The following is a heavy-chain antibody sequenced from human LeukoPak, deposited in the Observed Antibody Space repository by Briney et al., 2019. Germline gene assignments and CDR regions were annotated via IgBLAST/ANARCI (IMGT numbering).Heavy chain of an antibody. CDR2: IRYDGSNK. Sequence: GGSLRLSCAASGFTFSSYGMPWVRQAPGKGLEWVAFIRYDGSNKYYADSVKGRFTISRDNSKNTLYLQMNSLRAEDTAVYFCAKGSRDGYNSGVYWGQGTLVTVSS. D-gene: IGHD5-24*01. J-gene: IGHJ4*02. CDR3: AKGSRDGYNSGVY. CDR1: GFTFSSYG. V-gene: IGHV3-30*02.